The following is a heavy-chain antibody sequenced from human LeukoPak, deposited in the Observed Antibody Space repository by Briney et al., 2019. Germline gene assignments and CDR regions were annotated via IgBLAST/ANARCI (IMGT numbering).Heavy chain of an antibody. CDR1: GFTLSSYA. Sequence: GGSLRLSCVASGFTLSSYAMHWVRQAPGKGLEWVAVILYDGSNKYYADSVKGRFTISRDNAKNSLYLQMNSLRAEDTAVYYCARDHGFLELRCYYYYMDVWGKGTTVTVSS. J-gene: IGHJ6*03. V-gene: IGHV3-30*04. D-gene: IGHD1-7*01. CDR3: ARDHGFLELRCYYYYMDV. CDR2: ILYDGSNK.